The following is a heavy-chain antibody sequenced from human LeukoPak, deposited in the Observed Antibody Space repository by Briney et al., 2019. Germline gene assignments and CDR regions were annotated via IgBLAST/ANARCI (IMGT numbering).Heavy chain of an antibody. D-gene: IGHD4-17*01. J-gene: IGHJ1*01. CDR1: GGSINSFY. CDR3: ARGTVTTEYFHP. Sequence: PSEALSLTCTVSGGSINSFYWSWIRQPPGKGLEWIGYIYYTGGANYNPSLKSRVTMAVDTSKNQFSLKLTSVTAADTALYYCARGTVTTEYFHPWGQGTLVTVSS. V-gene: IGHV4-59*01. CDR2: IYYTGGA.